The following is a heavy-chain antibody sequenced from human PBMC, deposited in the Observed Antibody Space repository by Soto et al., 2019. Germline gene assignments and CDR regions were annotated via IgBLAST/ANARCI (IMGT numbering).Heavy chain of an antibody. D-gene: IGHD2-15*01. CDR1: GFTFSSYS. Sequence: EVQLVESGGGLVKPGGSLRLSCAASGFTFSSYSMNWVRQAPGKGLEWVSSISSSSSYINYADSVKGRFTISRDNAKNSLYLQMNSLRAEDTAVYYCARVVVAVGATRPYFDYWGQGTLVTVS. J-gene: IGHJ4*02. V-gene: IGHV3-21*01. CDR3: ARVVVAVGATRPYFDY. CDR2: ISSSSSYI.